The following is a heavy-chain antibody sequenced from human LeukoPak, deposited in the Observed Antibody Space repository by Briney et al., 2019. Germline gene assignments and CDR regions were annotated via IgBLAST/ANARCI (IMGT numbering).Heavy chain of an antibody. Sequence: GGSLRLSCAASGFTFDDYGMSWVSQAPGKGLEWVSGINWNGGSTGYADSVKGRFTISRDNAKNSLYLQMNSLRAEDTALYYCASQGDFWSGYLEYWGQGTLFTVSS. CDR3: ASQGDFWSGYLEY. J-gene: IGHJ4*02. CDR1: GFTFDDYG. V-gene: IGHV3-20*04. CDR2: INWNGGST. D-gene: IGHD3-3*01.